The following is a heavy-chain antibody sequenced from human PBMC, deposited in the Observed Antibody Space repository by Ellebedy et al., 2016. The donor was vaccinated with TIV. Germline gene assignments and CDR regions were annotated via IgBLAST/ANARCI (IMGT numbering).Heavy chain of an antibody. CDR3: TSYIVLDY. CDR1: GYTFTGYY. V-gene: IGHV1-2*02. Sequence: AASVKVSCKASGYTFTGYYIHWVRHAPGQGLEWLGWINPKSGGTNYAEQFQGRVTMTRDTSISTAYMELSSLRSDDTAVYYCTSYIVLDYWGQGTLVTVSS. D-gene: IGHD1-26*01. J-gene: IGHJ4*02. CDR2: INPKSGGT.